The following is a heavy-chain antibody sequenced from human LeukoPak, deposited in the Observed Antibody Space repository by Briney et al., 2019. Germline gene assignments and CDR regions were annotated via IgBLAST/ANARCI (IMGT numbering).Heavy chain of an antibody. CDR3: ARDPPQTTVVTGDAFDI. J-gene: IGHJ3*02. Sequence: SQTLSLTCTVSGGSISSGSYYWSWIRQPAGKGLEWIGRIYTSGSTNYNPSLKSRVTISVDTSKNQFSLKLSSVTAADTAMYYCARDPPQTTVVTGDAFDIWGQGTMVTVSS. V-gene: IGHV4-61*02. CDR1: GGSISSGSYY. D-gene: IGHD4-23*01. CDR2: IYTSGST.